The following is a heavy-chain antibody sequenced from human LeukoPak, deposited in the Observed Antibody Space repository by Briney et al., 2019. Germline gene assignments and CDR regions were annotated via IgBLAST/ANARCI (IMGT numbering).Heavy chain of an antibody. CDR1: GGSISSGDYY. V-gene: IGHV4-30-4*01. CDR3: ARVAAAGPRNWFDP. Sequence: SETLSLTCGVSGGSISSGDYYWSWIRQPPGKGLEWIGYIYYSGSTYYNPPLKSRVTISVDTAKNQYSLKLSSVTAADTAVYYCARVAAAGPRNWFDPWGQGTLVTVSS. J-gene: IGHJ5*02. D-gene: IGHD6-13*01. CDR2: IYYSGST.